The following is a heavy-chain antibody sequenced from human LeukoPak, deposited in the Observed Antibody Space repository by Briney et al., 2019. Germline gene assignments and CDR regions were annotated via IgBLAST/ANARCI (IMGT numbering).Heavy chain of an antibody. J-gene: IGHJ4*02. Sequence: PGGSLRLSCAASGFTFSSYWMSWVRQAPGKGLEWVANIKQDESEKYYVDSVKGRFTISRDNAKNSLYLQMNSLRAEDTAVYYCARDEAYYDSSGLVFDYWGQGTLVTVSS. CDR3: ARDEAYYDSSGLVFDY. CDR2: IKQDESEK. V-gene: IGHV3-7*01. CDR1: GFTFSSYW. D-gene: IGHD3-22*01.